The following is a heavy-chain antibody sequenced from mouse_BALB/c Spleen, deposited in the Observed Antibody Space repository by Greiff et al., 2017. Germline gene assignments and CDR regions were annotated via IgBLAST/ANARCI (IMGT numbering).Heavy chain of an antibody. Sequence: EVKLMESGGGLVQPGGSLKLSCAASGFTFSSYTMSWVRQTPEKRLEWVAYISNGGGSTYYPDTVKGRFTISRDNAKNTLYLQMSSLKSEDTAMYYCARHKPGGGYYLDYWGQGTTLTVSS. CDR3: ARHKPGGGYYLDY. CDR2: ISNGGGST. J-gene: IGHJ2*01. CDR1: GFTFSSYT. V-gene: IGHV5-12-2*01.